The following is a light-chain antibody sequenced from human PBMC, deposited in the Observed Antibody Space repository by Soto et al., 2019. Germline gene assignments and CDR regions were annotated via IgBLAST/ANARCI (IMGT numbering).Light chain of an antibody. J-gene: IGKJ4*01. CDR3: QQENRAALT. Sequence: EIVMTQSPASPSRSPGERATLSCRASQSISSNLAWYQQKPGQAPRLIIYGASTRATGIPARFTGSGSGTEFPLTISSLQSEQFALYDGQQENRAALTFVGGT. V-gene: IGKV3-15*01. CDR1: QSISSN. CDR2: GAS.